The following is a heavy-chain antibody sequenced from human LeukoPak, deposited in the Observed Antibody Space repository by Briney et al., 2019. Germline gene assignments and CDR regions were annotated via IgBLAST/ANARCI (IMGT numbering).Heavy chain of an antibody. J-gene: IGHJ5*02. D-gene: IGHD3/OR15-3a*01. CDR3: ARDRGGTA. Sequence: GGSLRLSCVASGFTVSSKYMSWVRQAPGKGLEWLSYISSSSNAIYYADSVRGRFTISRDNAKNSLYLQMNSLRDEDTAVYYCARDRGGTAWGQGTLVTVSS. V-gene: IGHV3-48*02. CDR1: GFTVSSKY. CDR2: ISSSSNAI.